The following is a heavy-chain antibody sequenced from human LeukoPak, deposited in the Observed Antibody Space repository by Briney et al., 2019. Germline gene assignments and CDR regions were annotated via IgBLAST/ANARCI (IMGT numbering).Heavy chain of an antibody. CDR3: AKGTNAVVMATIFDY. CDR2: IYSGGST. J-gene: IGHJ4*02. V-gene: IGHV3-23*03. CDR1: GFTFSSYG. Sequence: GGSLRLSCAASGFTFSSYGMTWVRQAPGKGLEWVSVIYSGGSTYYADSVKGRFTISRDNSKNTLYLQMNSLRAEDTAVYYCAKGTNAVVMATIFDYWGQGTLVTVSS. D-gene: IGHD5-24*01.